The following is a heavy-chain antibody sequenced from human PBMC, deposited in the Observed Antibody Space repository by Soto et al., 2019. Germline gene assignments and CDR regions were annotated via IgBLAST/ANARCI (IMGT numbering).Heavy chain of an antibody. CDR1: GFTFSNYE. CDR3: AREDYDILTGYYNYFDY. Sequence: GGSLRLSCAASGFTFSNYEMNWVRQTLGKGLEWVSYISRSGSAIYYADSVKGRFTMSRDNAKNSLFLQMNSLRAEDTAVYYCAREDYDILTGYYNYFDYWGQGTLVTVSS. CDR2: ISRSGSAI. V-gene: IGHV3-48*03. D-gene: IGHD3-9*01. J-gene: IGHJ4*02.